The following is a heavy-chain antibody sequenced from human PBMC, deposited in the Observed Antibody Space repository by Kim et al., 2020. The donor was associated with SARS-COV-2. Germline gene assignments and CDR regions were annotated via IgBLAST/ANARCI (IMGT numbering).Heavy chain of an antibody. CDR1: GGSISSSNW. CDR3: ARALYCSSTSCYPLGDLKYGMDV. V-gene: IGHV4-4*02. Sequence: SETLSLTCAVSGGSISSSNWWSWVRQPPGKGLEWIGEIYHSGSTNYNPSLKSRVSISVDKSKNQFSLKLSSVTAADTAVYYCARALYCSSTSCYPLGDLKYGMDVWGQGTTVTVSS. CDR2: IYHSGST. J-gene: IGHJ6*02. D-gene: IGHD2-2*01.